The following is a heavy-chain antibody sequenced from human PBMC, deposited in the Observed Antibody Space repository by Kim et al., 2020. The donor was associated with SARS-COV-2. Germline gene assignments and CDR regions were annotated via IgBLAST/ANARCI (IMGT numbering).Heavy chain of an antibody. D-gene: IGHD3-22*01. Sequence: SVKVSCKASGGTFSSYAISWVRQAPGQGLEWMGGIIPIFGTANYAQKFQGRVTITADESTSTAYMELSSLRSEDTAVYYCARETYYYDSSGYYYLDYWGQGPLVTVSS. J-gene: IGHJ4*02. CDR2: IIPIFGTA. CDR1: GGTFSSYA. CDR3: ARETYYYDSSGYYYLDY. V-gene: IGHV1-69*13.